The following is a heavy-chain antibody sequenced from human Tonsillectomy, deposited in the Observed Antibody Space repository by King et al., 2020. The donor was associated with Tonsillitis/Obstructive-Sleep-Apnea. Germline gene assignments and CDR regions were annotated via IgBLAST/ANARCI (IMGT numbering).Heavy chain of an antibody. CDR3: ARMNLAVD. J-gene: IGHJ4*02. Sequence: GQLVQSGGGLIQPGGSLRLACAASGFTVSSDYMSWVRQAPGKGLECVSVIYSNGRTYYPDSVKGRFTISRDNSKNTLYLQMNSLRAEDTAVYYCARMNLAVDWGQGTLVTVSS. CDR1: GFTVSSDY. CDR2: IYSNGRT. V-gene: IGHV3-53*01. D-gene: IGHD6-19*01.